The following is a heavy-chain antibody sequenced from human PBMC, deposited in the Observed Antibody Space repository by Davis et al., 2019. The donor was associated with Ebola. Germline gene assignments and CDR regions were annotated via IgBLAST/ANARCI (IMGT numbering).Heavy chain of an antibody. Sequence: ASVKVSCKASGYTYTRYYMHWVRQAPGQGLEWMGVINPSGGSTTYAPRFQGRVTMTSDTSTSTVYMELSSLRSEDTAVYYCAREGHSYDGFDYWGQGTLVTVSS. CDR3: AREGHSYDGFDY. J-gene: IGHJ4*02. CDR1: GYTYTRYY. D-gene: IGHD5-18*01. CDR2: INPSGGST. V-gene: IGHV1-46*01.